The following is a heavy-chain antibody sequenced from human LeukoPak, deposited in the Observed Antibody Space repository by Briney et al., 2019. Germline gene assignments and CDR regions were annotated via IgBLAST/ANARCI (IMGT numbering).Heavy chain of an antibody. CDR3: AKDNSHWLFDY. CDR1: GFSFSSTS. V-gene: IGHV3-30-3*01. Sequence: GGSLRLSCAASGFSFSSTSMHWVRQAPGKGLEWVAVISSTGNIKNFADSVEGRFTISRDNSKNTLYLQMNTLRAEDTSFYYCAKDNSHWLFDYWGRGTLVTVSS. CDR2: ISSTGNIK. J-gene: IGHJ4*02. D-gene: IGHD1-1*01.